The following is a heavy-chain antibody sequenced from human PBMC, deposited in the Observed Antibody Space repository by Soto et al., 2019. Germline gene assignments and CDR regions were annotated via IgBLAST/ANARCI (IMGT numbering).Heavy chain of an antibody. CDR3: ARGMTPPGAPAWYYFDS. Sequence: SETLSLTCTVSGASITGTSYWSWIRQPAGKGLEWIGRFSLSGTTNYNPSLRSRVTMSADVSKSQFSLRLTSVTAADTALYYCARGMTPPGAPAWYYFDSWGQGTLVTVSS. CDR1: GASITGTSY. J-gene: IGHJ4*02. D-gene: IGHD2-8*02. V-gene: IGHV4-4*07. CDR2: FSLSGTT.